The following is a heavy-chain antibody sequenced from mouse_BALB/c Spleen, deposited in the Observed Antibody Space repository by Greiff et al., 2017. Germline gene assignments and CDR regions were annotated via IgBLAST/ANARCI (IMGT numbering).Heavy chain of an antibody. V-gene: IGHV3-2*02. D-gene: IGHD1-1*01. Sequence: EVQLQESGPGLVKPSQSLSLTCTVTGYSITSDYAWNWIRQCPGNKMEWMGYISYSGSTNYNPSLKSRITITRDTSKNQFFLQLNSVTTEDTATYYCARLDYGSSYWCFDDWGAGTTVTVSS. CDR1: GYSITSDYA. CDR2: ISYSGST. J-gene: IGHJ1*01. CDR3: ARLDYGSSYWCFDD.